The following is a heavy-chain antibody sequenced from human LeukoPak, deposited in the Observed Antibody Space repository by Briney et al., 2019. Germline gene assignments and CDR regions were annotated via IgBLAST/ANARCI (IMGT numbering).Heavy chain of an antibody. CDR3: ARDWERDAFDI. D-gene: IGHD1-26*01. V-gene: IGHV4-34*01. CDR2: INHSGST. Sequence: SETLSLTRAVYGGSFSGYYWSRTRPPPGEGLEWIGEINHSGSTNYNPSLKSRVTISVDTSKNQFSLKLSSVTAADTAVYYCARDWERDAFDIWGQGTMVTVSS. J-gene: IGHJ3*02. CDR1: GGSFSGYY.